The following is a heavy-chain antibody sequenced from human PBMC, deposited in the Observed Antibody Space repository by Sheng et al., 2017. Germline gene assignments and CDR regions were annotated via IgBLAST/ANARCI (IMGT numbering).Heavy chain of an antibody. V-gene: IGHV3-23*04. D-gene: IGHD2-21*02. J-gene: IGHJ3*02. CDR2: ISGSGGGT. Sequence: EGHLVESGGALVQPGETLRLSCVGSAFIFSNYAMHWVRQAPGKGLEWVSGISGSGGGTDYADSVKGRFTISRDKFKRTHCFCKMNSLTVEDTAIYFCAAFCGGDCYAFDMWGQGTVVTVFS. CDR1: AFIFSNYA. CDR3: AAFCGGDCYAFDM.